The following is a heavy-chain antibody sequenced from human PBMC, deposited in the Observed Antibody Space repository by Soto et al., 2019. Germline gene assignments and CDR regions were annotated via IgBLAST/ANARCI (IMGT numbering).Heavy chain of an antibody. CDR3: EKDYRIFIHYYGMDV. D-gene: IGHD3-3*01. J-gene: IGHJ6*01. V-gene: IGHV3-30*18. CDR1: GFTFSSYG. Sequence: QVQLVESGGGVVQPGRSLRLSCAASGFTFSSYGMHWVRQAPGKGLEWVAVISYDGSNKYYADSVKGRFTISRDNSKNTLYLQMNSLRAEDTAVYYCEKDYRIFIHYYGMDVWGQGTTVTVSS. CDR2: ISYDGSNK.